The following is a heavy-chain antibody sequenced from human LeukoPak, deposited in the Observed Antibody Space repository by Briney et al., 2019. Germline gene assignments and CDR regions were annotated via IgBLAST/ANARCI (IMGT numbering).Heavy chain of an antibody. V-gene: IGHV4-4*07. D-gene: IGHD2-2*01. CDR2: IYTSGST. Sequence: SEILSLTCTVSGGSISSYYWSWIRQPAGKGLEWIGRIYTSGSTNYNPSLKSRVTMSVDTSKNQFSLKLSSVTAADTAVYYCARRWDCSSTSCYGDDWFDPWGQGTLVTVSS. J-gene: IGHJ5*02. CDR3: ARRWDCSSTSCYGDDWFDP. CDR1: GGSISSYY.